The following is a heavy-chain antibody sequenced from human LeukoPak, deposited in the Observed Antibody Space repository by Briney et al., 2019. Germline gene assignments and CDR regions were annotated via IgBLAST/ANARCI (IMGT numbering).Heavy chain of an antibody. J-gene: IGHJ4*02. CDR3: ARRGSGSDLDY. V-gene: IGHV1-2*02. Sequence: ASVKVSCKTSGYTFTGYYMHWVRQAPGQGLEWMGWINPDTGGTKYAQKSQGRVIMARDTSTGTVYMELTSLRSDDMAVFYCARRGSGSDLDYWGQGTLVTVSS. D-gene: IGHD6-19*01. CDR1: GYTFTGYY. CDR2: INPDTGGT.